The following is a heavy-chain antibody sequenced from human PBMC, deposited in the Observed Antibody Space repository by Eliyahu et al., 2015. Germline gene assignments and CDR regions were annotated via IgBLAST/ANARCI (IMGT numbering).Heavy chain of an antibody. J-gene: IGHJ4*02. CDR1: GFXFDDYA. V-gene: IGHV3-9*01. CDR2: IRWNSGWI. CDR3: AKDRPGSGSFDY. Sequence: EVQLVESGGGLVQPGRSLXLSCAASGFXFDDYAMPWVRQAPGKGLEWVSGIRWNSGWIDYADSVKGRFTISRDNAKNSLYLQMNSLRAEDTALYYCAKDRPGSGSFDYWGQGTLVTVSS. D-gene: IGHD3-10*01.